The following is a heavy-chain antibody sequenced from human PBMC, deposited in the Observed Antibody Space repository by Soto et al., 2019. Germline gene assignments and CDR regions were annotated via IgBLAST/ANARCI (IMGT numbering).Heavy chain of an antibody. V-gene: IGHV4-34*01. Sequence: RKPTGKGLEWIGEINHSGSTNYNPSLKSRVTISVDTSKNQFSLKLSSVTAADTAVYYCARKLNPLMVVVPGANSRGYYMDVWGKGTTVTVSS. J-gene: IGHJ6*03. D-gene: IGHD2-2*01. CDR3: ARKLNPLMVVVPGANSRGYYMDV. CDR2: INHSGST.